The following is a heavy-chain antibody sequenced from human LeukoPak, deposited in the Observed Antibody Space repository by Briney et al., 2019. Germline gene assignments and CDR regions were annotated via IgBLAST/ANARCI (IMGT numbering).Heavy chain of an antibody. D-gene: IGHD5-24*01. CDR3: ARSQEMATMFVDY. J-gene: IGHJ4*02. CDR2: IYYSGST. CDR1: GGSISSGDYY. Sequence: PSQTLSLTCTVSGGSISSGDYYWSWNRQPPGKGLEGFGYIYYSGSTYYNPSLKSRVTISVDTSKNQFSLKLSSVTAADTAVYYCARSQEMATMFVDYWGQGTLVTVSS. V-gene: IGHV4-30-4*08.